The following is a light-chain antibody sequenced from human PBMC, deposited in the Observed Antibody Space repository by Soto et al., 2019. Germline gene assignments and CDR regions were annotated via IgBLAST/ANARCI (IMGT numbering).Light chain of an antibody. CDR3: SSYTSSSTLRV. Sequence: QSALTQPASVSGSPGHSMTISCTGTSSDVGGYNYVSWYQQHPGKAPKLLIYDVSNRPSGVSNRFSGSKSGNTASLTISGLQAEDEADYYCSSYTSSSTLRVFGTGTKLTVL. CDR1: SSDVGGYNY. V-gene: IGLV2-14*01. J-gene: IGLJ1*01. CDR2: DVS.